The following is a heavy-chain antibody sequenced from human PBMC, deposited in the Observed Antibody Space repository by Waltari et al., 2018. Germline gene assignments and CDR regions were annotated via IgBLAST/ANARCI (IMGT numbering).Heavy chain of an antibody. V-gene: IGHV4-59*13. Sequence: QVQLQESGPGLVKPSATLSLTCTVPGCSISSYYCSWIRQPPGKGLGWIGYIYYSGSTNYNPSLKSRVTISVDTSKNQFSLKLSSVTAADTAVYYCARGGHYDILMDYWGQGTLVTVSS. CDR3: ARGGHYDILMDY. CDR2: IYYSGST. D-gene: IGHD3-9*01. CDR1: GCSISSYY. J-gene: IGHJ4*02.